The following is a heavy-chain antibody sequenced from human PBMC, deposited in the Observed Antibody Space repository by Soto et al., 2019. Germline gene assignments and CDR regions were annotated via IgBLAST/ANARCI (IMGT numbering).Heavy chain of an antibody. Sequence: GESLKISCAASGFTFSSYSMNWLRQAPGKGLEWVSYIGTSGTTIYYADSVKGRFTISRANVKNSLYLQMNSLSAEDTAVYYCARDPRGAARQFDYWGQGALVTVSS. CDR2: IGTSGTTI. V-gene: IGHV3-48*01. CDR1: GFTFSSYS. D-gene: IGHD6-6*01. J-gene: IGHJ4*02. CDR3: ARDPRGAARQFDY.